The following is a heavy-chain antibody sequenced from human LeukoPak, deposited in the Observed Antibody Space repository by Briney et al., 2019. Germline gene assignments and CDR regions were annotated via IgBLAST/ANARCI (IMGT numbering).Heavy chain of an antibody. CDR2: ISGYNGNT. CDR3: ARDKDYDILTGYYYYYYGMDV. V-gene: IGHV1-18*04. J-gene: IGHJ6*04. Sequence: ASVKVSCKASGYIFTNYGISWVRQAPGQGLEWMGWISGYNGNTKYAQKVQGRVTMTTDTSTTTAYMELGSLRSDDTAVYYCARDKDYDILTGYYYYYYGMDVWGKGTTVTVSS. D-gene: IGHD3-9*01. CDR1: GYIFTNYG.